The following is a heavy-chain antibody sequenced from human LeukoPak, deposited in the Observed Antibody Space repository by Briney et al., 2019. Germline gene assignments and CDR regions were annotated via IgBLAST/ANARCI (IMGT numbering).Heavy chain of an antibody. Sequence: GSLRLSCAASGFTFSSYAMSWVRQAPGKGLEWVSGISGRAASTNYAESVKGRFTISRDNSKNTLYLQMNSLRAEDTAVYYCAKDKGDYYDSSGYYFFDYWGQGTLVTVSS. D-gene: IGHD3-22*01. CDR1: GFTFSSYA. V-gene: IGHV3-23*01. CDR2: ISGRAAST. J-gene: IGHJ4*02. CDR3: AKDKGDYYDSSGYYFFDY.